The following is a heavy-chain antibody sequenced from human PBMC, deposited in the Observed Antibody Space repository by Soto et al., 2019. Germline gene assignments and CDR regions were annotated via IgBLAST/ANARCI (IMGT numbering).Heavy chain of an antibody. Sequence: PSETLSLTCTVSGGSIRSNTYYWGWIRQPPGKGLEWIGRIYYSGSTSYNPSLKSRVTISVDTSKNQFSLKLSSVTAADTAVYYCARSNPRPPRYCSSTSCYGGNWFDPWGQGTLVTVSS. D-gene: IGHD2-2*01. CDR3: ARSNPRPPRYCSSTSCYGGNWFDP. CDR2: IYYSGST. V-gene: IGHV4-39*07. J-gene: IGHJ5*02. CDR1: GGSIRSNTYY.